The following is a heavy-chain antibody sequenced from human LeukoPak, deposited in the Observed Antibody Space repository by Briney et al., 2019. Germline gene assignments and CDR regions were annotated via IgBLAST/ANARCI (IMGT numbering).Heavy chain of an antibody. CDR2: ISAYNGNT. J-gene: IGHJ4*02. D-gene: IGHD3-16*02. CDR1: GYTFTSYG. CDR3: ARVKDGDYVWGSYRPRPYYFDY. Sequence: ASVKVSCKASGYTFTSYGISWVRQAPGQGLEWMGWISAYNGNTNYAQKLQGRVTMTTDTSTSTAYMELRSLRSDDTAVYYCARVKDGDYVWGSYRPRPYYFDYWGQGTLVTVSS. V-gene: IGHV1-18*01.